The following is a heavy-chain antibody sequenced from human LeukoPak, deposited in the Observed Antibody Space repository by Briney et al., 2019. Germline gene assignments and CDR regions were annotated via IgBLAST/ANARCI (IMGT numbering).Heavy chain of an antibody. J-gene: IGHJ3*02. D-gene: IGHD2-2*01. CDR1: GYSFTSYW. CDR3: ARNRGYCSSTSCSADDAFDI. Sequence: GESLKISCKASGYSFTSYWINWVRQVPGKGLEWMGRIDPSDSYTNYSPSFQGHVTISGDKSISTAYLQWSSLKASDTAMYYCARNRGYCSSTSCSADDAFDIWGQGTMVTVFS. V-gene: IGHV5-10-1*01. CDR2: IDPSDSYT.